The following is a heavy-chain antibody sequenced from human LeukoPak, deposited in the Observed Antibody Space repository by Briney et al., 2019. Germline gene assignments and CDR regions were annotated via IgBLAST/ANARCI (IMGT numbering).Heavy chain of an antibody. CDR3: ARVDRSNYDSGGADY. CDR1: GGTFSSYA. D-gene: IGHD4-11*01. Sequence: ASVKVSCKASGGTFSSYAISWVRQAPGQGLEWMGWISAYNGNTNYAQKLQGRVTMTTDTSTSTAYMELRSLRSDDTAVYYCARVDRSNYDSGGADYWGQGTLVTVSS. V-gene: IGHV1-18*01. CDR2: ISAYNGNT. J-gene: IGHJ4*02.